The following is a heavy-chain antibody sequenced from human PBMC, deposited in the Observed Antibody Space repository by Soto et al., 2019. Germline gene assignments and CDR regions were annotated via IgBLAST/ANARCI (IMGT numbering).Heavy chain of an antibody. Sequence: QLQLQESGPGLVKPSETLSLTCTVSGGSISSSSYYWGWIRQPPGKGLEWIGSIYYSGSTYYNPSLKSRVTISVDTSRSQFSLKLSSVTAADTAVYYWARRYCSGGGCYDAFDIWGQGTMVTVSS. CDR3: ARRYCSGGGCYDAFDI. CDR1: GGSISSSSYY. CDR2: IYYSGST. D-gene: IGHD2-15*01. V-gene: IGHV4-39*01. J-gene: IGHJ3*02.